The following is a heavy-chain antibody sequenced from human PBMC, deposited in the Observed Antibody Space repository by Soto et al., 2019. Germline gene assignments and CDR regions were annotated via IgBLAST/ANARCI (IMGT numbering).Heavy chain of an antibody. CDR3: AGEKLWFGESTYYYYYYGMGV. CDR2: ISAYNGNT. Sequence: ASVKVSCKASGYTFTSYGISWVRQAPGQGLEWMGWISAYNGNTNYAQKLQGRVTMTTDTSTSTAYMELRSLRSDDTAVYYCAGEKLWFGESTYYYYYYGMGVWGQGTTVTVSS. CDR1: GYTFTSYG. J-gene: IGHJ6*02. D-gene: IGHD3-10*01. V-gene: IGHV1-18*01.